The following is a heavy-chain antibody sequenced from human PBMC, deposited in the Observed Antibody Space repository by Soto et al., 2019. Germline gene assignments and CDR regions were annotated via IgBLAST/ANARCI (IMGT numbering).Heavy chain of an antibody. CDR3: ARVGPWVPYYYDSSPDTFESWFDP. J-gene: IGHJ5*02. CDR2: IYHGGIT. CDR1: GYSISSGYY. V-gene: IGHV4-38-2*01. D-gene: IGHD3-22*01. Sequence: SSETLSLTCAVSGYSISSGYYWGWLRQPPGKWLEWIGSIYHGGITYYHPSLNSRVTLSIDLTNNHVSLILNSVTAADTAVYYCARVGPWVPYYYDSSPDTFESWFDPGCEGTLVTVST.